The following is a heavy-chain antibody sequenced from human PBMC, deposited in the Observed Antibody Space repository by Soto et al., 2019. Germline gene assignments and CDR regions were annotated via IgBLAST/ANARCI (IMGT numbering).Heavy chain of an antibody. Sequence: TGGSLRLSCAASGFTFSSSTMNWVRQAPGKGLEWVSAIIDSGGYTYYADSVKGRFTISRGNSKNTLYLQMNSLRAEDTALYYCARDPSSSWYYWFDSWGQGTLVTVSS. D-gene: IGHD6-13*01. V-gene: IGHV3-23*01. CDR2: IIDSGGYT. CDR1: GFTFSSST. J-gene: IGHJ5*01. CDR3: ARDPSSSWYYWFDS.